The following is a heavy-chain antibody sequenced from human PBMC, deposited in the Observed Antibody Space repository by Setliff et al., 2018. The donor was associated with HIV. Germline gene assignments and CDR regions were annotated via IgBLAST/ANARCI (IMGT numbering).Heavy chain of an antibody. Sequence: LSLTCTVSGGSISSHYWSWIRQPPGKGLEWIGRIYYSGSTNYNPSLKSRVTISVDTSKNQFSLKLSSVTAADTAVYYCARSRPAYYNFWSGYSDYYYYGMDVWGQGTTVTVSS. CDR2: IYYSGST. CDR3: ARSRPAYYNFWSGYSDYYYYGMDV. CDR1: GGSISSHY. V-gene: IGHV4-59*11. D-gene: IGHD3-3*01. J-gene: IGHJ6*02.